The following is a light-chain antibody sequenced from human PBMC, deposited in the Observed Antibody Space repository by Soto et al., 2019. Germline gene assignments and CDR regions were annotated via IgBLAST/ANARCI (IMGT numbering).Light chain of an antibody. CDR2: EVN. CDR3: SSYTNIATYV. CDR1: GSDIGGYNH. J-gene: IGLJ1*01. V-gene: IGLV2-14*01. Sequence: QSALTQPASVSGSPGQSITISCTGTGSDIGGYNHVSWYQQHPGKAPKLIIYEVNIRPSGISHRFSGSKSGNTASLTISGLQAEDEADYFCSSYTNIATYVFATVTKLTVL.